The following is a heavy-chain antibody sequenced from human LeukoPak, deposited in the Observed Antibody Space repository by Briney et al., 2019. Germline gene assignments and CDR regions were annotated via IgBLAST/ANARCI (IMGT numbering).Heavy chain of an antibody. CDR2: INHSGST. D-gene: IGHD3-10*01. Sequence: SETLSLTCAVYGGSFSGYYWSWIRQPPGKGLEWIGEINHSGSTNYNPSLKSRVTISVDTSKNQFSLKLSSVTAADMAVYYCARVRQGYWGQGTLVTVSS. CDR1: GGSFSGYY. CDR3: ARVRQGY. V-gene: IGHV4-34*01. J-gene: IGHJ4*02.